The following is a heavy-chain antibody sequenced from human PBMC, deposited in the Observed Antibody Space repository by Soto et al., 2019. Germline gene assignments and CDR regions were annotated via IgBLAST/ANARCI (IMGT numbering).Heavy chain of an antibody. CDR3: ARALDYDSSGYYYYYYGMDV. CDR1: GYTFTGYY. J-gene: IGHJ6*02. Sequence: QVQLVQSGAEVKKPGASVKVSCKASGYTFTGYYMHWVRQAPGQGLEWMGWINPNSGGTNYAQKFQGWVTMTRDTSISTAYTELSRLRSDDTAVYYCARALDYDSSGYYYYYYGMDVWGQGTTVTVSS. CDR2: INPNSGGT. V-gene: IGHV1-2*04. D-gene: IGHD3-22*01.